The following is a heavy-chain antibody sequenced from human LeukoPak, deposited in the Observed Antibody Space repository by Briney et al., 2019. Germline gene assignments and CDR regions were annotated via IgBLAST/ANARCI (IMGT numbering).Heavy chain of an antibody. CDR2: ISSSGNTI. J-gene: IGHJ4*02. Sequence: GGSLRLSCAASGFTFSSYEMKWVRQAPGKGLEWVSYISSSGNTIYYADSVKGRFTISRDNAKNSLYLQMNSLRAEDTAVYYCARDHGSDWHYFDYWGQGTLVTVSS. D-gene: IGHD6-19*01. V-gene: IGHV3-48*03. CDR3: ARDHGSDWHYFDY. CDR1: GFTFSSYE.